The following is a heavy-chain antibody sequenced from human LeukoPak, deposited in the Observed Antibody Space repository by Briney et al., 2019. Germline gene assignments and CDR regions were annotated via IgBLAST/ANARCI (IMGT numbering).Heavy chain of an antibody. CDR2: INHSGST. CDR1: GGSFSGYY. CDR3: ARYRGPLPPQSWVQPTYYFDY. V-gene: IGHV4-34*01. Sequence: SETLSLTCAVYGGSFSGYYWSWIRQPPGKGLEWIGEINHSGSTNYNPSLKSRVTMSVDTSKNQFSLKLSSVTAADTAVYYCARYRGPLPPQSWVQPTYYFDYWGQGTLVTVSS. D-gene: IGHD3-10*01. J-gene: IGHJ4*02.